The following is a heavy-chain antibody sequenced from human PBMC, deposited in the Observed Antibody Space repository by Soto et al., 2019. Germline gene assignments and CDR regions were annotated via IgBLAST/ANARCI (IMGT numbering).Heavy chain of an antibody. Sequence: SVKVSYKASGGTFSSYAISWVRQAPGQGLEWMGGIIPIFGTANYAQKFQGRVTITADESTSTAYMELSSLRSEDTAVYYCARAERVDYGEQSDAFDIWGQGTMVTVSS. CDR1: GGTFSSYA. CDR2: IIPIFGTA. D-gene: IGHD4-17*01. J-gene: IGHJ3*02. CDR3: ARAERVDYGEQSDAFDI. V-gene: IGHV1-69*13.